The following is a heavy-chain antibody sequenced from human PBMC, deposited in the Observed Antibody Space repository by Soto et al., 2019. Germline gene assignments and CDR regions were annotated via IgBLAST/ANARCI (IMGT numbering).Heavy chain of an antibody. V-gene: IGHV1-69*06. J-gene: IGHJ6*02. CDR3: AREIRFLGYYSGMDV. Sequence: QVQLVQSGAEVKKPGSSVKVSCKASGGTFSSYAISWVRQAPGQGLEWMGGIIPIFGTANYAQKFQGRVTITTTKPTSTAYMELSSRRSADTAVYYCAREIRFLGYYSGMDVWAQGTTVTVSS. CDR2: IIPIFGTA. D-gene: IGHD3-3*01. CDR1: GGTFSSYA.